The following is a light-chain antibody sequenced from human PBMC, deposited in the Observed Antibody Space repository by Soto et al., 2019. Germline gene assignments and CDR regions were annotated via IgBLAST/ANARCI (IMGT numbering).Light chain of an antibody. J-gene: IGLJ2*01. CDR1: SSDIGDYNY. CDR2: DVS. V-gene: IGLV2-14*03. Sequence: QSALTQPASVSGSPGQSITISCTGSSSDIGDYNYVSWYKQHPGKAHKLMIYDVSNRPSGVSNRFSGSKSGNTASLTISGLQAEDEADYYCSSYTSNNFVIFGGGTKLTVL. CDR3: SSYTSNNFVI.